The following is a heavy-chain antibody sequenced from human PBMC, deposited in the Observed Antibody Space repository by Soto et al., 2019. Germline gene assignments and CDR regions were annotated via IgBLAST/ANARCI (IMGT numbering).Heavy chain of an antibody. CDR3: ATFRGIAAPGVY. CDR2: IGPESGAT. J-gene: IGHJ4*02. Sequence: ASVKVSCKASGYTFTGHYIHWVRQAPEQGPEWMGEIGPESGATRYAQRFQGRVTMTRDMSITTVYMELNNLSPDDTAVYYCATFRGIAAPGVYWGQGTLVTVSS. D-gene: IGHD6-13*01. V-gene: IGHV1-2*02. CDR1: GYTFTGHY.